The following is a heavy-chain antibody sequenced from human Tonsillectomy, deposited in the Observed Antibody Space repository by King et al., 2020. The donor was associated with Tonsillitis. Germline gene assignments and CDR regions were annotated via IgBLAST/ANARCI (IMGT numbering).Heavy chain of an antibody. V-gene: IGHV1-3*01. J-gene: IGHJ4*02. CDR2: MNAGNGHS. D-gene: IGHD4-17*01. CDR1: GYTFTNYA. CDR3: ARLRYGDYDY. Sequence: QLVQSGAEVKKPGASVKVACKATGYTFTNYALHWVRQAPGQRLEWMGWMNAGNGHSQSSLKFQGRVTFTRDPSATTAYMDLSSLRSEDTAVYYCARLRYGDYDYWGQGTLVTVSS.